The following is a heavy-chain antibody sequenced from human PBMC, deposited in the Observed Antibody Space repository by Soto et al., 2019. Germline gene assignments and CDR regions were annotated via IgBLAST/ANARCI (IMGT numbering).Heavy chain of an antibody. Sequence: PGGSLRLSCAASGFIFSTYGMHWVRQAPGKGLEWVAVISYDGRDILYADSVKGRFTISRADFKNTLYLQMYSLRAEDTAMYYCVQDRYYDSSGYYPSYWGQGTLVTVSS. J-gene: IGHJ4*02. CDR3: VQDRYYDSSGYYPSY. V-gene: IGHV3-30*18. CDR2: ISYDGRDI. D-gene: IGHD3-22*01. CDR1: GFIFSTYG.